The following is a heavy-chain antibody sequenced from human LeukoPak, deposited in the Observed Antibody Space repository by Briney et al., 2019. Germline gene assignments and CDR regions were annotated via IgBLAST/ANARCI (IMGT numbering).Heavy chain of an antibody. CDR3: AREYRSSSGRAFDY. CDR2: IGTAGDT. Sequence: GGSLRLSCAASGFTFSSYDMHWVRQATGKGLESVSAIGTAGDTYYLGSVKGRFTISRENAKNSLYLQMNSLRAGDTAVYYCAREYRSSSGRAFDYWGQGTLVTVSS. V-gene: IGHV3-13*01. D-gene: IGHD6-6*01. J-gene: IGHJ4*02. CDR1: GFTFSSYD.